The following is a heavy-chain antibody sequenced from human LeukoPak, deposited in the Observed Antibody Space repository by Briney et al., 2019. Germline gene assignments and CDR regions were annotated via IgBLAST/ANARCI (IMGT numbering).Heavy chain of an antibody. CDR1: GFTFSSYS. D-gene: IGHD1-26*01. V-gene: IGHV3-21*01. Sequence: PGGPLILSCAASGFTFSSYSMNWVRQAPGKGLELVSSISSSSSYIYYADSVKGRFTISRDNAKNSLYLQMNSLRAEDTAVYYCARSRGSYYPNWFDPWGQGTLVTVSS. CDR2: ISSSSSYI. J-gene: IGHJ5*02. CDR3: ARSRGSYYPNWFDP.